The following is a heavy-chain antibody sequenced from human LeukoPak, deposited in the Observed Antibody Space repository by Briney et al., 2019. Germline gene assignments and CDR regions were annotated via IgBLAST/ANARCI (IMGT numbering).Heavy chain of an antibody. CDR3: ARYGGWFGESYGGFDY. Sequence: GESLKISCKGSGYSFTSYWIGWVRQMPGKGLEWMGIIYPGDSDTSYSPSFQGQVTISADKSISTAYLQWSSLKASDTAMYYCARYGGWFGESYGGFDYWGQGTLVTVSS. J-gene: IGHJ4*02. CDR2: IYPGDSDT. CDR1: GYSFTSYW. V-gene: IGHV5-51*01. D-gene: IGHD3-10*01.